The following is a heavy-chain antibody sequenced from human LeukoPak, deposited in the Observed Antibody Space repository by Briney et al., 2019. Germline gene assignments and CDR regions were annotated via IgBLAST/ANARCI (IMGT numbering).Heavy chain of an antibody. V-gene: IGHV3-23*01. CDR2: IIGSGGST. CDR1: GFTFSNTA. CDR3: ATYSSSWYTDY. D-gene: IGHD6-13*01. Sequence: GGSLRLSCAASGFTFSNTAMGWVRQAPGKGLEWVSTIIGSGGSTYYADSVKGRFTISRDNSKNTLYLQMNSLRAEDTAIYYCATYSSSWYTDYWGQGTLVTVSS. J-gene: IGHJ4*02.